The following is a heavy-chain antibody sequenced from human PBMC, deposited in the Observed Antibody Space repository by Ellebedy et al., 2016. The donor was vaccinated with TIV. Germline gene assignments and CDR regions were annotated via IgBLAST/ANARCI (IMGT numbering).Heavy chain of an antibody. Sequence: PGGSLRLSCAASGFTFSSYAMSRVRQAPGKGLKWVSTISNTGSRTYCADSVEGRFIISRDNSKKTLYLQMNSLRAEDTAVYYSAKGSGGGSDSSAPRYYFDYWGLGTLVTVSS. CDR1: GFTFSSYA. CDR3: AKGSGGGSDSSAPRYYFDY. D-gene: IGHD3-22*01. CDR2: ISNTGSRT. J-gene: IGHJ4*02. V-gene: IGHV3-23*01.